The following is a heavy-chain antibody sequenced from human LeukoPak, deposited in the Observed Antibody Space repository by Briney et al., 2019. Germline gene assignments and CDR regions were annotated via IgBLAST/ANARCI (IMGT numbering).Heavy chain of an antibody. V-gene: IGHV3-30*18. J-gene: IGHJ4*02. CDR2: ISHDGTVT. Sequence: GRSLRLSCEASGFTLSSYGMQWVRQAPGMGPEWVSVISHDGTVTHYADSVKGRFTISRDSSTNTLYLQMDSLRTEDTAVYYCAKEGSQYASSWFDYWGQGTLVTVSS. CDR3: AKEGSQYASSWFDY. CDR1: GFTLSSYG. D-gene: IGHD6-13*01.